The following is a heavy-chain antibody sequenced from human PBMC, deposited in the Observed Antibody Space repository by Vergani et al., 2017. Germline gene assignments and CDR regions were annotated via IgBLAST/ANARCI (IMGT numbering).Heavy chain of an antibody. V-gene: IGHV3-23*01. CDR3: AKDQEVTMVRGGPHVGMDV. CDR2: ISGSGGST. CDR1: GFTFSACP. J-gene: IGHJ6*02. Sequence: EVQLLQSGGGVIQPGGSVRLSCAASGFTFSACPMTWVRQAPGKGLEWVSAISGSGGSTYYADSVKGRFTISRDNSKNTLYLQMNSLRAEDTAVYYCAKDQEVTMVRGGPHVGMDVWSQGSSVTVPS. D-gene: IGHD3-10*01.